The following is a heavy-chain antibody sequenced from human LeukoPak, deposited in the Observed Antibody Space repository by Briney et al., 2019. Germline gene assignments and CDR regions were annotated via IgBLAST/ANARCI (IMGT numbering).Heavy chain of an antibody. CDR1: GFTFSSYS. CDR3: ARDGYCSSTSCLGGYYYYYYMDV. Sequence: GGSLRLSCAASGFTFSSYSMNWVRQAPGKGLEWVSLISYDGIIEDYSDSVKGRFTISRDNFKNTLYLQMNSLRAEDTAVYYCARDGYCSSTSCLGGYYYYYYMDVWGKGTTVTVSS. V-gene: IGHV3-30*03. J-gene: IGHJ6*03. CDR2: ISYDGIIE. D-gene: IGHD2-2*03.